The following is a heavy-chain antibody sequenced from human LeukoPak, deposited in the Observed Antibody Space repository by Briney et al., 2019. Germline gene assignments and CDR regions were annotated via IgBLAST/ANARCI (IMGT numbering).Heavy chain of an antibody. CDR1: GSTFSSYG. CDR3: AKGGRAAADRNFDL. V-gene: IGHV3-30*18. J-gene: IGHJ2*01. Sequence: AGGSLRLSCAASGSTFSSYGMHWVRQAPGKGLEWVAAIAHDGSNKNDADSVKGRFTISRDNSKNTLYLQMNSLRAEDTALYYCAKGGRAAADRNFDLWGRGTLVTVSS. CDR2: IAHDGSNK. D-gene: IGHD6-13*01.